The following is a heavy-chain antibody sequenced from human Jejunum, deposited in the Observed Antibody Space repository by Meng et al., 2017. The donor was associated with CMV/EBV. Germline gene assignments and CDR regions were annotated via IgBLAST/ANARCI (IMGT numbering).Heavy chain of an antibody. CDR1: VVSISTYY. J-gene: IGHJ4*02. V-gene: IGHV4-4*07. CDR2: IYTGGAT. Sequence: QMQLQESGPGLVKPSETLSPICTVSVVSISTYYWTWIRQPAGKGLEWIGHIYTGGATNYNPSLKSRVTMSVDTSKTQFFLRLNSVTAADTAVYFCARASGFRGAKFDYWGQGLLVTVSS. CDR3: ARASGFRGAKFDY. D-gene: IGHD3-10*01.